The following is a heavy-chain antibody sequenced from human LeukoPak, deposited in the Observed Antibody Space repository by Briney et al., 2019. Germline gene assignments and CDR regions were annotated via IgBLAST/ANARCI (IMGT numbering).Heavy chain of an antibody. V-gene: IGHV3-30*18. J-gene: IGHJ4*02. CDR2: ISYDGSNK. Sequence: GGSLRLSCAASGFTFSSYGMHWDRQAPGKGLEWVAVISYDGSNKYYADSVKGRFTISRDNSKNTLYLQMNSLRAEDTAVYYCAKDVFDYWGQGTLVTVSS. CDR1: GFTFSSYG. CDR3: AKDVFDY.